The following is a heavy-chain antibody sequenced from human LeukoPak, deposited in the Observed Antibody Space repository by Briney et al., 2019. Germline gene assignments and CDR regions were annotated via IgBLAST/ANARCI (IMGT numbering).Heavy chain of an antibody. CDR3: ARGRLNDDFKLHDP. Sequence: SVEVSCKASGGTFSSYAISWVRQAPGQGLEWMGRIIPIFGTANYAQKFQGRVTITTDESTSTAYMELSSLRSEDTAVYYCARGRLNDDFKLHDPWGQGTLVTVSS. D-gene: IGHD3-3*01. V-gene: IGHV1-69*05. CDR2: IIPIFGTA. CDR1: GGTFSSYA. J-gene: IGHJ5*02.